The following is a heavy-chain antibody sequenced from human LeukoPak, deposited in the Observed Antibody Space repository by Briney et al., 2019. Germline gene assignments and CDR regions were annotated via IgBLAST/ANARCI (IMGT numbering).Heavy chain of an antibody. CDR3: AKDVGATRHDAFDI. V-gene: IGHV3-23*01. CDR2: ISGSGGST. Sequence: GGSLRLSCAASGFTFSSAVMSWVRQAPGKGLEWVSAISGSGGSTYYVDSVKGRFTISRDNSKNTLYLQMNSLRAEDTAVYYCAKDVGATRHDAFDIWGQGTMVTVSS. D-gene: IGHD1-26*01. J-gene: IGHJ3*02. CDR1: GFTFSSAV.